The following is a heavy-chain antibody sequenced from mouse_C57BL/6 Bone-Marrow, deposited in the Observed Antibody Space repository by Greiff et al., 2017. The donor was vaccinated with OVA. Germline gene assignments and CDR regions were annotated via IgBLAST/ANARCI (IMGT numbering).Heavy chain of an antibody. J-gene: IGHJ2*01. Sequence: VQLQQPGAELVKPGASVKLSCKASGYTFTSYWMHWVKQRPGQGLEWIGMIHPNSGSTNYNEKFKSKATLTVDKSSSTAYMQLSSLTSEDSAVYYCARRRIGYYFDYWGQGTTLTVSS. V-gene: IGHV1-64*01. CDR3: ARRRIGYYFDY. D-gene: IGHD3-1*01. CDR2: IHPNSGST. CDR1: GYTFTSYW.